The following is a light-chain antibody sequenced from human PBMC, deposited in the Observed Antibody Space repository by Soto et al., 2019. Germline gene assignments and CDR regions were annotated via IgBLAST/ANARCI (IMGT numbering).Light chain of an antibody. CDR2: GAS. J-gene: IGKJ1*01. CDR1: ESVDIN. Sequence: EIVLTQSPATLSVSPGERFTLSCMAIESVDINLAWYQQKPCQAPRLLIYGASTRATDMPGTFSGRGSGTEFTLTISSLQSEDFELYYCQQYKNWPRTFGQGTKVDIK. V-gene: IGKV3-15*01. CDR3: QQYKNWPRT.